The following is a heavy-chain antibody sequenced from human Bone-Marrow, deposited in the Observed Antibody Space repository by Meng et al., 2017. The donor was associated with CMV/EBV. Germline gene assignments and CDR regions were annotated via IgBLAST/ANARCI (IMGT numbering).Heavy chain of an antibody. J-gene: IGHJ4*02. CDR2: ISWNSGTI. D-gene: IGHD6-13*01. Sequence: SLKISCAVSGFTFDDYAMHWVRQAPGKGLEWVSGISWNSGTIGYADSVKGRFTISRDNAKNSLYLQMNSLRTEDTALYYCAKDVGFPYCTSWYYFDSWGQGTLVTVSS. CDR3: AKDVGFPYCTSWYYFDS. CDR1: GFTFDDYA. V-gene: IGHV3-9*01.